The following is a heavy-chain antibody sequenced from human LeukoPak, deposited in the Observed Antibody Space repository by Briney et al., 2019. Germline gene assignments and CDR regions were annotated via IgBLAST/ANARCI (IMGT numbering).Heavy chain of an antibody. Sequence: PGGSLRLSCAASGFTFSNYAVTWVRQAPGKGLEWVSAVSAGGGDTYYADSVKGRFTISRDNSKSTLYPQMNSLRAEDTAVYYCAKDYCTGANCYGDYWGQGTLVTVSS. CDR1: GFTFSNYA. D-gene: IGHD2-2*01. V-gene: IGHV3-23*01. J-gene: IGHJ4*02. CDR2: VSAGGGDT. CDR3: AKDYCTGANCYGDY.